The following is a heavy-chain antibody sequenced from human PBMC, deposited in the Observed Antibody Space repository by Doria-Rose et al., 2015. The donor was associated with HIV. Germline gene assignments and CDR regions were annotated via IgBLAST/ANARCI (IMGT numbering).Heavy chain of an antibody. CDR2: TFSDDER. D-gene: IGHD6-13*01. Sequence: QVTLKESGPVLVKPTETLTLTCTVSGVSLSSPGMGVSWIRQPPGQALEWLANTFSDDERSYTTSLKSRLTISRGTSKSQVVLTMTDMDPVDTATYYCARIKSSRWYHKYYFDFWGQGTLVIVSA. CDR1: GVSLSSPGMG. V-gene: IGHV2-26*01. J-gene: IGHJ4*02. CDR3: ARIKSSRWYHKYYFDF.